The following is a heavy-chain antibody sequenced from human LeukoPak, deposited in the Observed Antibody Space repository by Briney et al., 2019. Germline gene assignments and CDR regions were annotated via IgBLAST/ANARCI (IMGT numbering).Heavy chain of an antibody. CDR1: GFTFSSYA. D-gene: IGHD3-22*01. V-gene: IGHV3-23*01. CDR3: VRDLIIVDTPGDDFDF. CDR2: ISGSGGST. J-gene: IGHJ4*02. Sequence: GGSLRLSCAASGFTFSSYAMSWVRQAPGKGLEWVSAISGSGGSTYYADSVKGRFTISRDNAKNTLYLQMNSLRAEDTAVYYCVRDLIIVDTPGDDFDFWGQGTLVTVSS.